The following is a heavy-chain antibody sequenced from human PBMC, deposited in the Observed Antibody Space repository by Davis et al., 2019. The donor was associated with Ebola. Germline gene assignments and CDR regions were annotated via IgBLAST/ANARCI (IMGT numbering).Heavy chain of an antibody. CDR3: AKTFNEDGSGYRPSDY. J-gene: IGHJ4*02. Sequence: PGGSLRLSCAASGFTFSSYWMSWVRQAPGKGLEWVANIKQDGSEKYYVDSVKGRFTISRDNAKNSLYLQMNSLRAEDTAVYYCAKTFNEDGSGYRPSDYWGQGTLVTVSS. CDR1: GFTFSSYW. D-gene: IGHD3-3*01. V-gene: IGHV3-7*03. CDR2: IKQDGSEK.